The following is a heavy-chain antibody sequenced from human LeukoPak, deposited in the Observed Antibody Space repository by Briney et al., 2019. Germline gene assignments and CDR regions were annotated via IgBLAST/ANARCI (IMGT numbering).Heavy chain of an antibody. J-gene: IGHJ6*02. D-gene: IGHD4-4*01. Sequence: ASVRVSCKASGGTFSSYAISWVREAPGQGREGRGRIIPILGIANYAQKFQGRVTITADKSTSTASMELSSLRSEDTAVYYCARDDYKPISYYYYGMDVWGQGTTVTVSS. V-gene: IGHV1-69*04. CDR3: ARDDYKPISYYYYGMDV. CDR2: IIPILGIA. CDR1: GGTFSSYA.